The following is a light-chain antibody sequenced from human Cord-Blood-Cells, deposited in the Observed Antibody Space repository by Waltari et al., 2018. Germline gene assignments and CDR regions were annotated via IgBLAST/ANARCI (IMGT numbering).Light chain of an antibody. CDR3: SSYTSSSTLV. CDR2: EVS. CDR1: SSDVGGYNS. J-gene: IGLJ1*01. V-gene: IGLV2-14*01. Sequence: QSALTQPATVSGSPGQSITISCTGTSSDVGGYNSVSWYQQHPGKAPKLMIYEVSNRPSGVSNRFSGSKSGNTASLTISGLQAEDEADCYCSSYTSSSTLVFGTGTKVTVL.